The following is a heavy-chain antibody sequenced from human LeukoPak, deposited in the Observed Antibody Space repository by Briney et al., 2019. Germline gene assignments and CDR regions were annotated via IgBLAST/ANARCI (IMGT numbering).Heavy chain of an antibody. CDR3: ARDRPNYYGSDGHYYRRDGDY. Sequence: GGSLRLSCAASGFTFSVYAMSWVRQAPGKGLQWISSITSRGESTWYVDSVKGRFTITRDNSENTLYLQMHSLRAEDTAVYYCARDRPNYYGSDGHYYRRDGDYWGRGTLVSVSS. CDR1: GFTFSVYA. D-gene: IGHD3-22*01. V-gene: IGHV3-23*01. CDR2: ITSRGEST. J-gene: IGHJ4*02.